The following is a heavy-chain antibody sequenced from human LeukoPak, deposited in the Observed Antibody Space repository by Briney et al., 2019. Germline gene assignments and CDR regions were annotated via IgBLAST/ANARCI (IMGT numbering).Heavy chain of an antibody. V-gene: IGHV1-18*01. J-gene: IGHJ5*02. CDR2: ISAYNGNT. CDR1: GYTFTSYG. D-gene: IGHD1-26*01. CDR3: ARWRIVGATQLQVDP. Sequence: GASVKVSCKASGYTFTSYGISWVRQAPGQGLEWMGWISAYNGNTNYAQKLQGRVTMTTDTSTSIAYMELRSLRSDDTAVYYCARWRIVGATQLQVDPWGQGTLVTVSS.